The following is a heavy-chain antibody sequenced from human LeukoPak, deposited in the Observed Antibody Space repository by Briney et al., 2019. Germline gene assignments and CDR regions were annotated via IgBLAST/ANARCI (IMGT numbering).Heavy chain of an antibody. CDR1: GYTFTDYY. J-gene: IGHJ5*02. CDR3: ARSDYLNWFDP. V-gene: IGHV1-2*02. D-gene: IGHD3-16*01. Sequence: ASVKVSCKASGYTFTDYYFTWVRPAPRQGLEWMGWNIPNSGGKIYAQKLQGRVTMTRDTSISTAYMGLSRLRSDDTAVYSCARSDYLNWFDPWGQGTLVTVPS. CDR2: NIPNSGGK.